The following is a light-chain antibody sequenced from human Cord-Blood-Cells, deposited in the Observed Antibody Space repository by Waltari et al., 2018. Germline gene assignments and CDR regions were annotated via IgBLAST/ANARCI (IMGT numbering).Light chain of an antibody. CDR2: GKN. V-gene: IGLV3-19*01. CDR1: SLRSYY. Sequence: SSELTQDPAVSVALGQTVRITCQGDSLRSYYASWYQQKPGQAPVLVIYGKNNRPPGIPARFSGSSSVNTASLTIAGAQAEDEADYYCNSRDSSGNHLDVVFGGGTKLTVL. CDR3: NSRDSSGNHLDVV. J-gene: IGLJ2*01.